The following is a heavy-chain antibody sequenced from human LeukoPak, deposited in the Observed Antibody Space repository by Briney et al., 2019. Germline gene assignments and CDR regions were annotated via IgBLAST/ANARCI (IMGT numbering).Heavy chain of an antibody. D-gene: IGHD3-10*01. CDR2: IYWNDDK. J-gene: IGHJ4*02. CDR3: AYSERFYGSGSQWYYFDY. CDR1: GFSLSTSGVG. V-gene: IGHV2-5*01. Sequence: SGPTLVNPTQTLTLTCTFSGFSLSTSGVGVGWIRQPPGKALEWLALIYWNDDKRYSPSLKSRLTITKDTSKNQVVLTMTNMDPVDTATYYCAYSERFYGSGSQWYYFDYWGQGTLVTVSS.